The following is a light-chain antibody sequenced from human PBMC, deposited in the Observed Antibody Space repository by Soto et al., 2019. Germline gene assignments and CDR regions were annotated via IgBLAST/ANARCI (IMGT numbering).Light chain of an antibody. J-gene: IGKJ4*01. CDR1: HSFSSAY. Sequence: EIVLTQSPATLSLSPGERATLSCSASHSFSSAYLAWYQQKPGQAPRLLIYGASSRATGIPDRFSGSGSGTGFTLTISRLEPEDFAVYYCQQYGSSPLTFGGGTKVDIK. CDR2: GAS. V-gene: IGKV3-20*01. CDR3: QQYGSSPLT.